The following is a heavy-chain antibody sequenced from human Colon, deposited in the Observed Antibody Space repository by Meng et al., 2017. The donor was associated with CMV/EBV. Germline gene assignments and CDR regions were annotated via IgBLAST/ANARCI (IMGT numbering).Heavy chain of an antibody. CDR3: AKVYDFWSGSQA. J-gene: IGHJ5*02. CDR1: GFTFSSYA. Sequence: GESLKISCAASGFTFSSYAMHWVRQAPGQGLEWVAVISYDGSNKYYADSVKGRFTISRDNSKNTLYLEMNDLRAEDTAVYYCAKVYDFWSGSQAWGQGTLVTVSS. CDR2: ISYDGSNK. V-gene: IGHV3-30*04. D-gene: IGHD3-3*01.